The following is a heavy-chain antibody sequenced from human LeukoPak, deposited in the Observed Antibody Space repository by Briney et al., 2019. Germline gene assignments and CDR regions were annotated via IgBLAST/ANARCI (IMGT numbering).Heavy chain of an antibody. CDR2: IRYDGSNK. D-gene: IGHD6-13*01. V-gene: IGHV3-30*02. CDR1: GFTFSSYG. CDR3: AKVSVSSSSWYDAGYYYYYMDV. J-gene: IGHJ6*03. Sequence: PGGSLRLSCAASGFTFSSYGMHWVRQAPGKGLEWVAFIRYDGSNKYYADSVKGRFTISRDNSKNTLYLQMNSLRAEDTAVYYCAKVSVSSSSWYDAGYYYYYMDVWGKGTTVTISS.